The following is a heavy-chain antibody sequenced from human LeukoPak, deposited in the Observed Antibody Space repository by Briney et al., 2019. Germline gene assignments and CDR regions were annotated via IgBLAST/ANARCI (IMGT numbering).Heavy chain of an antibody. J-gene: IGHJ4*02. CDR1: GGSLTLSSYY. CDR2: IHPSGST. V-gene: IGHV4-31*03. CDR3: VSGQDPFKTGY. D-gene: IGHD1-1*01. Sequence: SQTLSLTCTVSGGSLTLSSYYWSWIPQHPGKGLEWIGCIHPSGSTEHNPSLKSRVTMSLDTSQSQFSLKLSSVTAADTAMYYCVSGQDPFKTGYWGQGTLVTVAS.